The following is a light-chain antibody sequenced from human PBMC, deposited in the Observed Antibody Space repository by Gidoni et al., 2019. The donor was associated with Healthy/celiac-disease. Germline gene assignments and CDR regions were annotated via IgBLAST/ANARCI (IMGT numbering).Light chain of an antibody. J-gene: IGKJ1*01. Sequence: EILFTQSPATLSLSPGERATLSCRASQSVSSYLAWYQQKPGQAPRLLIYDASNRATGIPARFSGSGSGTDFTLTISSLEPEDFAVYYCQQRSNWPGGAFGQGTKVEIK. CDR3: QQRSNWPGGA. CDR2: DAS. V-gene: IGKV3-11*01. CDR1: QSVSSY.